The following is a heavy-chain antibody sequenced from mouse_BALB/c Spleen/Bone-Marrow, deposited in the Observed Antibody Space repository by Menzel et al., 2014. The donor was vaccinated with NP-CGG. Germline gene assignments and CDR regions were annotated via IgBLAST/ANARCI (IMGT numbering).Heavy chain of an antibody. CDR1: GFNIKDTY. J-gene: IGHJ3*01. Sequence: EVQLQQSGVELVKPGASVKLSCTASGFNIKDTYMHWVKQRPEQGLEWIGRIDPANGNTKYDPKFQGKATITADTSSNTAYLQLSSLTSEDTAVYYCATYYCGSSYGFAYWGQGTLVTVSA. CDR2: IDPANGNT. V-gene: IGHV14-3*02. CDR3: ATYYCGSSYGFAY. D-gene: IGHD1-1*01.